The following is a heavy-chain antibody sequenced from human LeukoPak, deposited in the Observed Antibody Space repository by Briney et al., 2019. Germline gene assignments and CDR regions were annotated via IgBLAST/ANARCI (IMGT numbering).Heavy chain of an antibody. D-gene: IGHD2-15*01. Sequence: GASVKVSCKASGYTFTDYDMNWARQATGQGLEWMGWMNPNSGNTGYAQKFQGRVTMTRNTSITTAYMELSSLRSEDTAVYYCARVYCSGGSCRYFDYWGQGTLVTVSS. CDR2: MNPNSGNT. CDR1: GYTFTDYD. V-gene: IGHV1-8*01. J-gene: IGHJ4*02. CDR3: ARVYCSGGSCRYFDY.